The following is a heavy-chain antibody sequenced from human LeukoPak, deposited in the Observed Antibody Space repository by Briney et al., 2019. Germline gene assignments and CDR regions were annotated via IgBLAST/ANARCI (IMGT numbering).Heavy chain of an antibody. CDR3: ARGIKSSFYKTDN. D-gene: IGHD2/OR15-2a*01. Sequence: SETLSLTCTVSGGSITSYYWSWIRQAPGKGLEWIGYIYYSGATYYNPSLKSRVTMSVDASKNQFSLNLSSVTAADTAVYFCARGIKSSFYKTDNWGQGTLVTVSS. CDR2: IYYSGAT. CDR1: GGSITSYY. V-gene: IGHV4-59*06. J-gene: IGHJ4*02.